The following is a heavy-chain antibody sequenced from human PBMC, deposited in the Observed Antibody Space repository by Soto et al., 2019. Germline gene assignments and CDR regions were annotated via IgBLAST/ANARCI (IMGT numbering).Heavy chain of an antibody. CDR3: ARDWGRGEGDTAMVSVY. D-gene: IGHD5-18*01. Sequence: QVQLVESGGGVVQPGRSLRLSCAASGFTFSSYGMHWVRQAPGKGLEWVAVIWYDGSNKYYADSVKGRFTISRDNSKNTLYLQMNSLRAEDTAVYYCARDWGRGEGDTAMVSVYWGQGTLVTVSS. CDR1: GFTFSSYG. CDR2: IWYDGSNK. V-gene: IGHV3-33*01. J-gene: IGHJ4*02.